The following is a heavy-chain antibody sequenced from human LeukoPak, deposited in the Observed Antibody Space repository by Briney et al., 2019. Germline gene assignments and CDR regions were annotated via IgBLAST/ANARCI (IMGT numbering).Heavy chain of an antibody. CDR1: GFTFSSYG. CDR2: IRYDGSNK. D-gene: IGHD4-17*01. V-gene: IGHV3-30*02. Sequence: PTGGSLRLSCAASGFTFSSYGMHWVRQAPGKGLEWVAFIRYDGSNKYYADSVKCRFTISRDNSKNTLYLQMNSLRAEDTAVYYCAKGPYDYGDYYCWGQGTLVTVSS. CDR3: AKGPYDYGDYYC. J-gene: IGHJ4*02.